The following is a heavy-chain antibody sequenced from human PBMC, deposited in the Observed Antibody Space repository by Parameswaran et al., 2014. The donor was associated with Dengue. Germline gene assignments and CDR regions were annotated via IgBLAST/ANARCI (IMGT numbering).Heavy chain of an antibody. J-gene: IGHJ4*02. D-gene: IGHD1-14*01. CDR3: ARRAYGRLDY. Sequence: WIRQPPGKGLEWIGEINHSGSTNYNPSLKSRVTISVDTSKNQFSPKLSSVTAADTAVYYCARRAYGRLDYWGQGTLVTVSS. CDR2: INHSGST. V-gene: IGHV4-34*01.